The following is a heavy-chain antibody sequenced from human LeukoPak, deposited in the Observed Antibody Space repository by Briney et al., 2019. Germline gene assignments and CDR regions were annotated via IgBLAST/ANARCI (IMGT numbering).Heavy chain of an antibody. CDR2: IKSKTDGGTT. CDR3: ARVPHDYYDSSGPSGY. Sequence: GGSLRLSCAASGFTFSNAWMSWVRQAPGKGLEWVGRIKSKTDGGTTDYAAPVKGRFTISRDDSKNTLYLQMNSLRAEDTAVYYCARVPHDYYDSSGPSGYWGQGTLVTVSS. D-gene: IGHD3-22*01. CDR1: GFTFSNAW. J-gene: IGHJ4*02. V-gene: IGHV3-15*01.